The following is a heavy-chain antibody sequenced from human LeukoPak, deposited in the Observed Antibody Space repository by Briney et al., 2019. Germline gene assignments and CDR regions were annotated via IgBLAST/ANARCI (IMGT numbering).Heavy chain of an antibody. D-gene: IGHD3-10*01. Sequence: GGSLRLSCAVSGFTFSSYWMSWVRQAPGKGLEWVANIKQDGSEKYYVDSVKGRFTISRDNAKNSLYLQMNSLRAEDTAVYYCARWGGSGSLLYYYYYYMDVWGKGTTVTISS. J-gene: IGHJ6*03. CDR2: IKQDGSEK. CDR1: GFTFSSYW. CDR3: ARWGGSGSLLYYYYYYMDV. V-gene: IGHV3-7*01.